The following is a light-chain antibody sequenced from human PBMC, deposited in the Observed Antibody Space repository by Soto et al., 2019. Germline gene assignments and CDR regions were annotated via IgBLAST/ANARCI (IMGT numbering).Light chain of an antibody. J-gene: IGKJ2*01. V-gene: IGKV3-20*01. CDR1: QSVSSIY. CDR2: GAS. Sequence: EIVLTQSPGTLSLSPGERATLSCRASQSVSSIYLAWYQQKPGQAPRLLIYGASIRATGLPDRFSGSGSGTDCALTISRLEPEDFAVYYCQQYSSSGYTFGQGTKLEIK. CDR3: QQYSSSGYT.